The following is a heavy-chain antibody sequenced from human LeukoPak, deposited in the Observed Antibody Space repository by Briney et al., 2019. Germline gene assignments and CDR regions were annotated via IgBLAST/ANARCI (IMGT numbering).Heavy chain of an antibody. CDR2: IIPIFGTA. D-gene: IGHD3-3*01. Sequence: SVKVSCKASGGTFSSYAISWVRQAPGQGLEWMGGIIPIFGTANYAQKFQGRVTITADESTSTAYMELSGLRSEDTAVYYCASLLRPGITYDAFDIWGQGTMVTVSS. V-gene: IGHV1-69*13. CDR3: ASLLRPGITYDAFDI. J-gene: IGHJ3*02. CDR1: GGTFSSYA.